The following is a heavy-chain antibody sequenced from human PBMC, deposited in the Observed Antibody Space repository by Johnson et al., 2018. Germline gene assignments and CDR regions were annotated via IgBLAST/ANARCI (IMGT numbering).Heavy chain of an antibody. CDR2: INHSGRT. J-gene: IGHJ3*02. D-gene: IGHD7-27*01. CDR3: ARDLTPGGTWGAFDI. Sequence: QVQLQQWGAGLLKPSETLSLTCAVYGGSFSGYYWSWIRQPPGKGLEWIGEINHSGRTNYNPSLKSRVTISVDTSKNQFSLKLSSVTAAATAVYYCARDLTPGGTWGAFDIWGQGTMVTVSS. CDR1: GGSFSGYY. V-gene: IGHV4-34*01.